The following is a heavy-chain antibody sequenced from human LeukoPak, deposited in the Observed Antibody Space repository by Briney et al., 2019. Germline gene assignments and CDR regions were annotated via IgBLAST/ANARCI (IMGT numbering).Heavy chain of an antibody. CDR3: ARHRNEYDYGDYQVIDY. CDR2: IYYSGST. CDR1: GGSISSSSYY. D-gene: IGHD4-17*01. V-gene: IGHV4-39*01. J-gene: IGHJ4*02. Sequence: PSETLSLTCTVSGGSISSSSYYWGWIRHPPGKGLEWIGSIYYSGSTYYNPSLKSRVTISVDTSKNQFSLKLSSVTAADTAVYYCARHRNEYDYGDYQVIDYWGQGTLVTVSS.